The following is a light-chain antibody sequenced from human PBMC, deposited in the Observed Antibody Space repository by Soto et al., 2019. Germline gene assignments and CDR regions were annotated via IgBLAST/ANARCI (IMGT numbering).Light chain of an antibody. CDR1: QTISSW. Sequence: EIQMTHSPSSLSASLADRVTITCRASQTISSWLAWYQQKPGKAPKLLIYDASSLESGVPSRFSGSGSGTEFTLTISSLQPDDFATYYCQQYNSYPWTFGQGTKVDI. V-gene: IGKV1-5*01. J-gene: IGKJ1*01. CDR3: QQYNSYPWT. CDR2: DAS.